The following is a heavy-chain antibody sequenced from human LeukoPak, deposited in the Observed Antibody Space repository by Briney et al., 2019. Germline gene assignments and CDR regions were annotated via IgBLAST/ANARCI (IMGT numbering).Heavy chain of an antibody. CDR3: ASKEYYYGMDV. CDR1: GGSSSSSNW. J-gene: IGHJ6*01. Sequence: PSGTLPLTCAGSGGSSSSSNWWNWVRQPPGKGLEWIGEIDHSGRTNYNPSLKSRVTISVDKSKNQISLKLSSVTAADTAVYYCASKEYYYGMDVWGQRTTVTVSS. CDR2: IDHSGRT. V-gene: IGHV4-4*02.